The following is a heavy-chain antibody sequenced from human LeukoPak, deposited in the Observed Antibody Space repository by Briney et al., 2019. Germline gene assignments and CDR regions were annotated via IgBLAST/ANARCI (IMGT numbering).Heavy chain of an antibody. CDR1: GFTFSSYG. V-gene: IGHV3-23*01. CDR3: AKGYRFGGVIVSPDYFDY. CDR2: ISGSGGST. D-gene: IGHD3-16*02. J-gene: IGHJ4*02. Sequence: GGFLRLSCAASGFTFSSYGMSWVRQAPGKGLEWVSAISGSGGSTYYADSVKGRFTISRDNSKNTLYLQMNSLRAEDTAVYYCAKGYRFGGVIVSPDYFDYWGQGTLVTVSS.